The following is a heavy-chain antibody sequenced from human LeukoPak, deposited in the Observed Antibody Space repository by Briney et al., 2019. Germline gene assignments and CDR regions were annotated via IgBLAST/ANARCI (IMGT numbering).Heavy chain of an antibody. Sequence: GGSLRLSCAASGYPFSSFSMNWVRQAPGKGLEWVSYISSTSSTIYYADSVKGRFTVSRDNAKNSLYLQMNSLRDDDTAVYYCARDLISGHYTFDYWGQGTLVTVPS. CDR2: ISSTSSTI. J-gene: IGHJ4*02. CDR1: GYPFSSFS. CDR3: ARDLISGHYTFDY. V-gene: IGHV3-48*02. D-gene: IGHD1-26*01.